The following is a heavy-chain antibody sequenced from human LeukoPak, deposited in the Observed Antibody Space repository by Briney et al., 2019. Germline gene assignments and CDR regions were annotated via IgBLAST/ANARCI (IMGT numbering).Heavy chain of an antibody. D-gene: IGHD3-3*01. CDR3: AKVRFLGYYYMDV. V-gene: IGHV3-23*01. CDR2: ISGSGGSK. J-gene: IGHJ6*03. CDR1: GFTFSSYW. Sequence: GGSLRLSCAASGFTFSSYWMSWVRQAPGKGLEWVSAISGSGGSKYYADSVKGRFTISRDNSKNTLYLQMNSLRAEDTAVYYCAKVRFLGYYYMDVWGKGTTVTVSS.